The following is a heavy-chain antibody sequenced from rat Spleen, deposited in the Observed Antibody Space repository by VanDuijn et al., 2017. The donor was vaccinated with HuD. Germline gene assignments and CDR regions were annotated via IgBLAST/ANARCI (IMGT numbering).Heavy chain of an antibody. V-gene: IGHV2-32*01. CDR1: GFSLTSYH. CDR3: TRAWGGYSRDYFDY. D-gene: IGHD1-11*01. J-gene: IGHJ2*01. CDR2: IWGDGST. Sequence: QVQLKESGPGLVKPSETLSLTCTVSGFSLTSYHVSWVRQPPGKGLEWMGVIWGDGSTAYNSALKSRLSISRDTSKSQVFLKMNSLQTEETAIYYCTRAWGGYSRDYFDYWGQGVMVTVSS.